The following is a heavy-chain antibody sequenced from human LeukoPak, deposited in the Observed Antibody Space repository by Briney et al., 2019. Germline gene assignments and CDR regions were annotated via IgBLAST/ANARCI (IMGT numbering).Heavy chain of an antibody. J-gene: IGHJ4*02. Sequence: GGSLRLSCAASGFTFSSYSMNWVRQAPGKGLEWVSSISSSSSYIYYADSVKGRFTISRDNAKISLYLQMNSLRAEDTAVYYCARGSVVRAPFDYWGQGTLVTVSS. CDR1: GFTFSSYS. CDR3: ARGSVVRAPFDY. CDR2: ISSSSSYI. D-gene: IGHD2-15*01. V-gene: IGHV3-21*01.